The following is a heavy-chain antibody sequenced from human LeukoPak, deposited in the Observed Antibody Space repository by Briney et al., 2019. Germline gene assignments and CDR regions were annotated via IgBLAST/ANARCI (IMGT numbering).Heavy chain of an antibody. Sequence: TSETLSLTCTVSGGSISSSSYYWSWIRQPPGKGLEWIGYIYYSGSTNYNPSLKSRVTISVDTSKNQFSLKLSSVTAADTAVYYCARHPDAQGVVAAKGWFDPWGQGTLVTVSS. CDR2: IYYSGST. V-gene: IGHV4-61*05. CDR1: GGSISSSSYY. CDR3: ARHPDAQGVVAAKGWFDP. J-gene: IGHJ5*02. D-gene: IGHD2-15*01.